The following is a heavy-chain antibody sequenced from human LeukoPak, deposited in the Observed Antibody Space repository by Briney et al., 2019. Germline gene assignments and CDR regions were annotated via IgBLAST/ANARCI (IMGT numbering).Heavy chain of an antibody. CDR3: AATLDIVVVVAAITDAFDI. J-gene: IGHJ3*02. D-gene: IGHD2-15*01. Sequence: PSETLSHTCALHGGSFSGVTWRWIRRHAAEEVHRSGEINNSGGHHFITPLKSRVTISVDPSKNQFSLKLSSVTAADTAVYYCAATLDIVVVVAAITDAFDIWGQGTMVTVSS. CDR1: GGSFSGVT. V-gene: IGHV4-34*01. CDR2: INNSGGH.